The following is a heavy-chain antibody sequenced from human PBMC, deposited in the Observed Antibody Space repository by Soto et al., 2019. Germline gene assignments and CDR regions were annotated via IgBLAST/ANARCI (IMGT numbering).Heavy chain of an antibody. CDR3: ARDRGVAPPVAGNTHYYYYMDV. Sequence: QDQLLQSGAEVKKPGASVTVSCKASGYSFTNYGITWVRQAPGQGLEWMGWISAFNGNTHYAQKRQGRVTMTTDASTSTAYMQLRSLRSDDKAVYYCARDRGVAPPVAGNTHYYYYMDVWGKGTTVTVSS. J-gene: IGHJ6*03. D-gene: IGHD6-19*01. CDR1: GYSFTNYG. V-gene: IGHV1-18*01. CDR2: ISAFNGNT.